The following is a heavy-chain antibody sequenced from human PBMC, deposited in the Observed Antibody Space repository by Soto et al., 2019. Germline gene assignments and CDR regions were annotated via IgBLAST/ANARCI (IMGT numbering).Heavy chain of an antibody. Sequence: GGSLRLSCAASGFTFSDYYMSWIRQAPGKGLEWVSYISSSGSTIYYADSVKGRFTISRDNAKNSLYLQMNSLRAEDTAVYYCARGPPTYYYDSSDDYFDYWGQGTLVTVSS. CDR3: ARGPPTYYYDSSDDYFDY. D-gene: IGHD3-22*01. J-gene: IGHJ4*02. V-gene: IGHV3-11*01. CDR1: GFTFSDYY. CDR2: ISSSGSTI.